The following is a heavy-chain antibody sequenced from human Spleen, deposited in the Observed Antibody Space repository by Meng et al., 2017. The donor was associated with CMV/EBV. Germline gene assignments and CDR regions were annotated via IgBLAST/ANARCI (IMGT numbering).Heavy chain of an antibody. V-gene: IGHV3-21*01. Sequence: GESLKISCAASGFTFSTFTMNWVRQAPGRGLEWVSSISSSSDSKYYRDSLKGRFTISRDNAKNALYLHLSSLRAEDTAVFFCARSSYGDPSYFDYWGQGTLVTVSS. J-gene: IGHJ4*02. CDR2: ISSSSDSK. CDR1: GFTFSTFT. D-gene: IGHD4-17*01. CDR3: ARSSYGDPSYFDY.